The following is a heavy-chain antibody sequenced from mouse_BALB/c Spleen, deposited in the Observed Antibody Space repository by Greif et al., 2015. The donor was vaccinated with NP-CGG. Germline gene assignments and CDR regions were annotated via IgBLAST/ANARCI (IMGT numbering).Heavy chain of an antibody. CDR2: ISSGGSYT. D-gene: IGHD2-1*01. CDR1: GFTFSSYT. CDR3: TRDGYYGNYWFAY. Sequence: EVHLVESGGGLVKPGGSLKLSCAASGFTFSSYTMSWVRQTPEKRLEWVATISSGGSYTYYPDSVKGRFTISRDNAKNTLYLQMSSLKSEDTAMYYCTRDGYYGNYWFAYWGQGTLVTVSA. V-gene: IGHV5-6-4*01. J-gene: IGHJ3*01.